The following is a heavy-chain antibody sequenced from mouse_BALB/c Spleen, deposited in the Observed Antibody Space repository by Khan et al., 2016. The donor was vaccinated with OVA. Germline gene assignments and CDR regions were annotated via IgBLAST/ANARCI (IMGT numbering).Heavy chain of an antibody. D-gene: IGHD1-1*01. V-gene: IGHV4-1*02. CDR3: TRLYYYGTSDY. CDR1: GFDFSRYW. Sequence: EVKLLESGGGLVQPGGSLKLSCAASGFDFSRYWMSWVRQAPGKGLEWIGDINPDSSTINYTPSLRDSFIISRDNAKNTLYLQMSKVRSEDTALYYCTRLYYYGTSDYWGQGTTLTVSS. CDR2: INPDSSTI. J-gene: IGHJ2*01.